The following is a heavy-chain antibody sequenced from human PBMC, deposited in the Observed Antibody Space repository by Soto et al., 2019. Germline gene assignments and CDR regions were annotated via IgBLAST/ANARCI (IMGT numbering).Heavy chain of an antibody. CDR1: GGSISSGGYY. CDR2: IYYSGST. V-gene: IGHV4-31*03. J-gene: IGHJ6*03. D-gene: IGHD3-3*01. Sequence: SETLSLTCTVSGGSISSGGYYWSWIRQHPGKGLEWIGYIYYSGSTYYNPSLKSRVTISVDTSKNQFSLKLSSVTAADTAVYYCARDYRSSIFGVVSDYYYYMDVWGKGTTVTVSS. CDR3: ARDYRSSIFGVVSDYYYYMDV.